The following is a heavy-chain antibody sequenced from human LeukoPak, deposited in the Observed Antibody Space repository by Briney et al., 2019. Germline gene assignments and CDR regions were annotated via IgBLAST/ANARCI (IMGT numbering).Heavy chain of an antibody. CDR3: ARDKSGGYYGSGSYYPLGFDY. CDR1: GGTFSSYA. D-gene: IGHD3-10*01. CDR2: INPNSGGT. Sequence: RASVKVSCKASGGTFSSYAISWVRQAPGQGLEWMGWINPNSGGTNYAQKFQGRVTMTRDTSISTAYMELSRLRSDDTAVYYCARDKSGGYYGSGSYYPLGFDYWGQGTLVTVSS. V-gene: IGHV1-2*02. J-gene: IGHJ4*02.